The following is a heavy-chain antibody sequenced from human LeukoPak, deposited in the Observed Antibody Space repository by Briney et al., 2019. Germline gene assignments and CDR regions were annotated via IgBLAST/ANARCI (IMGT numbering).Heavy chain of an antibody. CDR2: ISGSGGTT. V-gene: IGHV3-23*01. Sequence: GGSLRLSCAASGFTFSSYAMNWVRQAPGKGLEWVSGISGSGGTTYYADSVKGRFTIFRDNSKNTLYLQMNSLRAEDTAIYYCAKDRGVTMIVVVITFFDYWGQGTLATVSS. J-gene: IGHJ4*02. CDR1: GFTFSSYA. CDR3: AKDRGVTMIVVVITFFDY. D-gene: IGHD3-22*01.